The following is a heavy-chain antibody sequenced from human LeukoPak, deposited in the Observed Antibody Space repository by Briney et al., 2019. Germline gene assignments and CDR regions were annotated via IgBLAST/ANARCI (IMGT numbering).Heavy chain of an antibody. CDR2: IYYTGST. J-gene: IGHJ4*02. CDR3: ARGGYASGWYLDY. D-gene: IGHD6-19*01. Sequence: PSETLSLTCTVSGGSISGYYWNWIRQPPGKGLEWIGYIYYTGSTNYNPSLKSRVTISVDTSKNQFSLKLSSVTATDTAVYYCARGGYASGWYLDYWGQGTLVTASS. CDR1: GGSISGYY. V-gene: IGHV4-59*01.